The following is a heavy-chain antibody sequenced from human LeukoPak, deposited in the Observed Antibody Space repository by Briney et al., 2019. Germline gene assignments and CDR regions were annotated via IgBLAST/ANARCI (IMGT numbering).Heavy chain of an antibody. D-gene: IGHD3-9*01. V-gene: IGHV1-69*01. CDR2: IIPIFGTA. Sequence: ASVKVSCKASGGTFSSYAISWVRQAPGQGLEWMGGIIPIFGTANYAQKFQGRVTITADESTSTAYMELSSLRSEDTAVYYCARSYYDILTGYYHREYYFDYWGQGTLVTVSS. CDR1: GGTFSSYA. CDR3: ARSYYDILTGYYHREYYFDY. J-gene: IGHJ4*02.